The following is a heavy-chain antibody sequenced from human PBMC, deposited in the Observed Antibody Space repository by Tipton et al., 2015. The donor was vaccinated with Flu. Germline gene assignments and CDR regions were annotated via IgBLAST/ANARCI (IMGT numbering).Heavy chain of an antibody. V-gene: IGHV4-61*01. CDR2: IYYSGST. Sequence: TLSLTCTVSGGSVSSGSYYWSWIRQPPGKGLEWIGYIYYSGSTNYNPSLKSRVTISVDTSKNQFSLKLSSVTAADTAVYYRASTELLGAFDIWGQGTMVTVSS. J-gene: IGHJ3*02. CDR1: GGSVSSGSYY. CDR3: ASTELLGAFDI. D-gene: IGHD1-26*01.